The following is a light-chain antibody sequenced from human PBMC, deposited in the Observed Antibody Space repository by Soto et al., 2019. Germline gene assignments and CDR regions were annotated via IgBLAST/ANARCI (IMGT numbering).Light chain of an antibody. J-gene: IGKJ5*01. CDR3: QQYYSTPIT. CDR1: QSVLYSANNKNH. Sequence: DIVMTQSPDSLAVSLGERATINCKSSQSVLYSANNKNHLAWYQKKPGQPPKLLFYWASTRESGVPDRFSGSGSGTDFTLTISSLQAEDVAVYYCQQYYSTPITFGQGTRLEIK. CDR2: WAS. V-gene: IGKV4-1*01.